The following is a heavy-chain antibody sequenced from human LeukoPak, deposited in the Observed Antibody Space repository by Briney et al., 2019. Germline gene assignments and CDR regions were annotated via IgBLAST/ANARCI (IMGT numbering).Heavy chain of an antibody. D-gene: IGHD5-24*01. CDR2: INPNSGGT. J-gene: IGHJ4*02. V-gene: IGHV1-2*02. Sequence: ASVKVSCKASGYTFTGYYMHWVRQAPGQGLEWMGWINPNSGGTNYAQKFQGRVTMTRDTSISTAYMELSRLRSDDTAVYYCARVSLLDGRWLHRGYYFDYWGQGTLVTVSS. CDR1: GYTFTGYY. CDR3: ARVSLLDGRWLHRGYYFDY.